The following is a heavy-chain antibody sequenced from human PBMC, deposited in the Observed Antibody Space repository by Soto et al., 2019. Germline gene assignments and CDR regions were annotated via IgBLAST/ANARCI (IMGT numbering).Heavy chain of an antibody. CDR3: AREFDFWSGYYV. V-gene: IGHV4-59*01. D-gene: IGHD3-3*01. CDR2: IYYSGST. CDR1: GGSISSYY. Sequence: QVQLQESGPGLVKPSETLSLTCTVSGGSISSYYWSWIRQPPGKGLEWIGYIYYSGSTNYNPSLKSRVTISVDTSKNQFSLKLSSVTAADTAVEYCAREFDFWSGYYVWGQGTLVTVSS. J-gene: IGHJ4*02.